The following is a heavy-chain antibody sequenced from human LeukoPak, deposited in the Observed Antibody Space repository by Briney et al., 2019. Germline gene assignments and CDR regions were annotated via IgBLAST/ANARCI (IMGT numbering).Heavy chain of an antibody. CDR3: ATRYYDSSGYYYAHDY. D-gene: IGHD3-22*01. J-gene: IGHJ4*02. Sequence: GGCLRLSCAASGFTFSSYSMNWVRQAPGKGLEWVTSISSSSSYIYYADSVKGRFTISRDNAKNSLYLQMNSLRAEDTAVYYCATRYYDSSGYYYAHDYWGQGTLVTVSS. CDR1: GFTFSSYS. V-gene: IGHV3-21*01. CDR2: ISSSSSYI.